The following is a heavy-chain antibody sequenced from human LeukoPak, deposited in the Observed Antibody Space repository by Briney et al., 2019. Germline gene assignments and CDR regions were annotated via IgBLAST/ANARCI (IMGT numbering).Heavy chain of an antibody. Sequence: SETLSLTCAVYGGSFSVYYWSWIRQPPGKGLEWIGEINHSGSTNNHPSLKRRVTISVDTAKTQFSLTPSSVTAADTAVYYCARVASYTVVVGDVTRVGFFDTCGQGKTVTVSP. V-gene: IGHV4-34*01. CDR2: INHSGST. J-gene: IGHJ3*02. D-gene: IGHD2-15*01. CDR1: GGSFSVYY. CDR3: ARVASYTVVVGDVTRVGFFDT.